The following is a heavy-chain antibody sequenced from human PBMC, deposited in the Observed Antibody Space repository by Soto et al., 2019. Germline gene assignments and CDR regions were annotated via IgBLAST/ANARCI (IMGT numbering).Heavy chain of an antibody. CDR2: ISGLSSYI. V-gene: IGHV3-21*02. J-gene: IGHJ6*02. CDR3: ARDPQQRLADSYYYGMDV. CDR1: GFTFSRYG. D-gene: IGHD6-25*01. Sequence: EVQLVESGGGLVKPGGSLRLSCAASGFTFSRYGMNWVRQAPGKGLEFVSSISGLSSYIYYADSVKGRFTVSRDNAKNSLYVQMNSLRAEDTAVYYCARDPQQRLADSYYYGMDVWGQGTTVIVSS.